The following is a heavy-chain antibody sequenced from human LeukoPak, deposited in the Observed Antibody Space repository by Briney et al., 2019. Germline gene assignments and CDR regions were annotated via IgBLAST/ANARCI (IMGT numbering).Heavy chain of an antibody. CDR2: IFYRGSI. CDR1: GGSISNYY. J-gene: IGHJ3*02. V-gene: IGHV4-59*12. D-gene: IGHD3/OR15-3a*01. Sequence: SETLSLTCTVSGGSISNYYWSWIRQPPGKGLEWIGYIFYRGSIDYSPALQSRVTISVDTSKNHLSLRLTSVTAADTAVYFCARGVVLGQDDAFDIWGRGTMVTVSS. CDR3: ARGVVLGQDDAFDI.